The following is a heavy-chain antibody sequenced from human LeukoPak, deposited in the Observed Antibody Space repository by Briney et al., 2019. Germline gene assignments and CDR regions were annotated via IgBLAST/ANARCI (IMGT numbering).Heavy chain of an antibody. D-gene: IGHD2/OR15-2a*01. CDR2: IYFSGST. Sequence: SQTLSLTCTVSGGSISSGAYYWSWIRQLPGKGLEWIGYIYFSGSTYYNPSLKSRVTISIETSKNQFSLKLSSVPAADTAVYYCASSLPFVWYFDYWGQGTLVTVSS. J-gene: IGHJ4*02. CDR1: GGSISSGAYY. CDR3: ASSLPFVWYFDY. V-gene: IGHV4-31*02.